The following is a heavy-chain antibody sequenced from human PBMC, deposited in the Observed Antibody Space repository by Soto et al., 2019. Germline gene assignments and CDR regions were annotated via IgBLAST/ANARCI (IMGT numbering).Heavy chain of an antibody. V-gene: IGHV5-51*01. Sequence: PGESLTISCQGSGYSFTSYWIGWVRQMPGKGLEWMGIIYPGDSDTRYSPSFQGQVTISADKSISTAYLQWSSLKASDTAMYYCARHHGVWFGELNRGYGMDVWGQGTTVTVSS. J-gene: IGHJ6*02. D-gene: IGHD3-10*01. CDR3: ARHHGVWFGELNRGYGMDV. CDR1: GYSFTSYW. CDR2: IYPGDSDT.